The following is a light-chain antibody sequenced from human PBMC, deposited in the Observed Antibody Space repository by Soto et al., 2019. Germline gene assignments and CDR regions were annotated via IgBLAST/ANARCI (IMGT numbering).Light chain of an antibody. Sequence: QPVLTQPASVSGSPGQSITISCTGSSSDVGRYNIVSWYQQHPGKAPKLMIYEGSQRPSGVSDRFSGSKSGNTASLTISGLQAEDEADYYCCSYAGDRDLIFGGGTKLTVL. V-gene: IGLV2-23*01. CDR2: EGS. CDR1: SSDVGRYNI. J-gene: IGLJ2*01. CDR3: CSYAGDRDLI.